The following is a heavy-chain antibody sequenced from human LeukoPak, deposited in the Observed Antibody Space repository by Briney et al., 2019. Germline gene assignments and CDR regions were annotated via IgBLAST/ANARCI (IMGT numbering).Heavy chain of an antibody. J-gene: IGHJ4*02. D-gene: IGHD3-10*01. CDR1: GYTFTSYA. Sequence: ASVKVSCKASGYTFTSYAMNWVRQAPGQGLEWMGWMNPNSGNTGYAQKFQGRVTITRNTSISTAYMELSSLRSEDTAVYYCARGLELWFGELLPSLYYFDYWGQGTLVTVSS. V-gene: IGHV1-8*03. CDR2: MNPNSGNT. CDR3: ARGLELWFGELLPSLYYFDY.